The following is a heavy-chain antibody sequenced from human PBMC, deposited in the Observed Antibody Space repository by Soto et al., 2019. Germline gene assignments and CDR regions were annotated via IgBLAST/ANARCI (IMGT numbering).Heavy chain of an antibody. CDR1: GGSISISNFY. Sequence: SETLSLTCSVSGGSISISNFYWGWVRQSPGRGLEWIGSLYSARIAYYNPSLKSRVTISVDTSKNQFSLKLNSVTAADTAVYYCARLGRYCSGGSCYFPFQHWGQGTLVTVSS. CDR3: ARLGRYCSGGSCYFPFQH. V-gene: IGHV4-39*01. D-gene: IGHD2-15*01. CDR2: LYSARIA. J-gene: IGHJ1*01.